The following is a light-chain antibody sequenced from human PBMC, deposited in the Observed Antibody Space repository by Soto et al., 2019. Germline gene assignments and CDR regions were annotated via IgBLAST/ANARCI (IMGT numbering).Light chain of an antibody. CDR3: QSYDSSLSGSGV. CDR2: GNS. Sequence: QSVLTQPPSVSGAPGQRVTISCTGSSSNIWAGYDVHWYQQLPGTAPKLLIYGNSNRPSGVPDRFSGSKSGTSASLAITGLQAEDEADYYCQSYDSSLSGSGVFGTGTKLTVL. V-gene: IGLV1-40*01. CDR1: SSNIWAGYD. J-gene: IGLJ1*01.